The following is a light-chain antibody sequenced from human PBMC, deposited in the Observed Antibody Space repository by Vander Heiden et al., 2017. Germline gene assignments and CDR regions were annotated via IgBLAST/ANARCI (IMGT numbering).Light chain of an antibody. Sequence: DIQLTQSPSFLSASVGDRVTITCRASQGISSHLVWYQQKPGKAPKLLLYAAYTLQSGVPSRFSGSGFGTDLTLTISSLQPEDFASYYCQQRNSYPLTFGGGTKVEIK. V-gene: IGKV1-9*01. CDR1: QGISSH. CDR3: QQRNSYPLT. J-gene: IGKJ4*01. CDR2: AAY.